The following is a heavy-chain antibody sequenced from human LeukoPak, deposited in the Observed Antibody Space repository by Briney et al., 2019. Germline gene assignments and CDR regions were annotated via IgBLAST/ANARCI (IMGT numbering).Heavy chain of an antibody. CDR2: IKQDGSEK. CDR3: ARELTGEGGSIDY. Sequence: PGGSLRLSCAASGFTFSSYWMSWVRQAPGKGLEWVANIKQDGSEKYYVGSVKGRFTIPRDNAKNSLYLQMNSLRAEDTAVYYCARELTGEGGSIDYWGQGTLVTVSS. J-gene: IGHJ4*02. V-gene: IGHV3-7*01. D-gene: IGHD7-27*01. CDR1: GFTFSSYW.